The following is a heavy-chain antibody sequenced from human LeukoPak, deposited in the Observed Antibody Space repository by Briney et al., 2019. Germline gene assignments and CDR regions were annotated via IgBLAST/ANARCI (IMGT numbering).Heavy chain of an antibody. CDR3: AREFPSSWYFSASKNWFDP. CDR1: GFPFDRAW. CDR2: ISSSSSYI. Sequence: GGSLRLSCEASGFPFDRAWMSWVRQAPGKGLEWVSSISSSSSYIYYADSVKGRFTISRDNAKNSLYLQMNSLRAEDTAVYYCAREFPSSWYFSASKNWFDPWGQGTLVTVSS. D-gene: IGHD6-13*01. V-gene: IGHV3-21*01. J-gene: IGHJ5*02.